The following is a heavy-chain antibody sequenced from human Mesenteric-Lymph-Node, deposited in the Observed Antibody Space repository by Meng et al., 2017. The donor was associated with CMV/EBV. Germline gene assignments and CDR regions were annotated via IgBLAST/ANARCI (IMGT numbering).Heavy chain of an antibody. CDR2: IKQDGSEK. CDR3: ARDQQAPIPHYGMDV. D-gene: IGHD2-21*01. V-gene: IGHV3-7*01. CDR1: GFTFSSYW. J-gene: IGHJ6*02. Sequence: GESLKISCAASGFTFSSYWMSWVRQAPGKGLEWVANIKQDGSEKYYVDSVKGRFTISRDNAKNSLYLQMNSLRAEDTAVYYCARDQQAPIPHYGMDVWGQGTTVTVSS.